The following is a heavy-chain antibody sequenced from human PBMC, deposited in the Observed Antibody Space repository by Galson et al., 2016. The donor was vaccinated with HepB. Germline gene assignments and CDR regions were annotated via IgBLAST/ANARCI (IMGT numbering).Heavy chain of an antibody. CDR3: AKDPYAVVSRPECFQH. V-gene: IGHV3-30*18. J-gene: IGHJ1*01. Sequence: SLRLSCAASGFTFSSYGIHWVRQAPGKGLEWVAVISHDGNNKFYADSVKGRFTISRDNSKNTLFLQLNSLRAEDTAVYYRAKDPYAVVSRPECFQHWGQGTPVTVSS. CDR1: GFTFSSYG. CDR2: ISHDGNNK. D-gene: IGHD2-2*01.